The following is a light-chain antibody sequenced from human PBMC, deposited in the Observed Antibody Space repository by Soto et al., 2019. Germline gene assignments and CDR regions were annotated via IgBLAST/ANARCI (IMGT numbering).Light chain of an antibody. CDR1: QAIGSW. J-gene: IGKJ4*01. V-gene: IGKV1D-16*01. CDR2: DAS. Sequence: DIQMTQSPSSLSASVGDRVTITCRASQAIGSWLAWYQQKPGKAPTSLIYDASNLQTEVPSRFSGSGSGTDFTLTISGLQPEDSATYYCQQYNSYPLTSGGGTMVEIK. CDR3: QQYNSYPLT.